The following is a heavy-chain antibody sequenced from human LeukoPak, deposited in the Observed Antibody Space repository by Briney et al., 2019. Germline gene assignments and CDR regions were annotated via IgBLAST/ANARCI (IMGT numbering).Heavy chain of an antibody. Sequence: PSETLSLTCTVSGGSVSSGSYYWSWLRQPPGKGLEWIGYIYYSGSTNYNPSLKSRVTISVDTSKNQFSLKLSSVTAADTAVYYCARATKIVVVPAAASSRYYYYYYGMDVWGKGTTVTVSS. CDR3: ARATKIVVVPAAASSRYYYYYYGMDV. D-gene: IGHD2-2*01. CDR1: GGSVSSGSYY. J-gene: IGHJ6*04. CDR2: IYYSGST. V-gene: IGHV4-61*01.